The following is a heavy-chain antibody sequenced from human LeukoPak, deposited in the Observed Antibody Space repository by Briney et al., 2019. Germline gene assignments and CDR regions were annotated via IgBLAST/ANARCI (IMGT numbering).Heavy chain of an antibody. Sequence: GGSLRLSCAASGFTFSDYYMSWIRQAPGKGLEWVSYISSSGSTIYYADSVKGRFTISRDNAKNSLYLQMNSLRAEDTAVYYSEKTAYDILTGLKAYYFDYWGQGTLVTVSS. CDR2: ISSSGSTI. CDR3: EKTAYDILTGLKAYYFDY. V-gene: IGHV3-11*01. CDR1: GFTFSDYY. J-gene: IGHJ4*02. D-gene: IGHD3-9*01.